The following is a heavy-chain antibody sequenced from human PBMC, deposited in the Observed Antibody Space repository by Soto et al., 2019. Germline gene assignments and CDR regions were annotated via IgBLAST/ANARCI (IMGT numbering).Heavy chain of an antibody. Sequence: QVQLVESGGGVVQPGRSLRLSCAASGFTIRNYAIHWVRQAPGKGLEWVAVISYDGSNKYHADPVKGRFTISRDNSKNTLYLQMNSLRVEDTAVSYCAKDLVVVVPANITYSYGMDVWGQGTTVTVSS. D-gene: IGHD2-2*01. V-gene: IGHV3-30*18. CDR2: ISYDGSNK. CDR1: GFTIRNYA. CDR3: AKDLVVVVPANITYSYGMDV. J-gene: IGHJ6*02.